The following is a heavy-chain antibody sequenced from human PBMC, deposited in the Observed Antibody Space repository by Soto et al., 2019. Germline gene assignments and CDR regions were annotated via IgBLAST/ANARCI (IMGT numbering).Heavy chain of an antibody. D-gene: IGHD6-13*01. V-gene: IGHV3-21*01. J-gene: IGHJ5*02. CDR3: TRDASRDSSARGWFDP. Sequence: GSLRLSCAASGFTFRSFTMNWVRQAPGKGLEWVSTISSNSAYIYYTDALRGRFTISRDNAKNSLHLQMNSLRAEDTAVYYCTRDASRDSSARGWFDPWGPGTLVTISS. CDR1: GFTFRSFT. CDR2: ISSNSAYI.